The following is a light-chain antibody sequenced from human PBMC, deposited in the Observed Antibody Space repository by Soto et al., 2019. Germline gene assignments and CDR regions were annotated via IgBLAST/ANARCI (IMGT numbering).Light chain of an antibody. CDR2: DDN. CDR3: APWASSLSAVV. Sequence: QSVLTQPPSVFAAPGQRGTISCSGSTSNIGNDFVAWYQQLPGIAPKLLIYDDNERASGIPDRFSCSKSVTSATLGLTGLQTGDEAAYYCAPWASSLSAVVFGGGTKLTVL. CDR1: TSNIGNDF. V-gene: IGLV1-51*01. J-gene: IGLJ2*01.